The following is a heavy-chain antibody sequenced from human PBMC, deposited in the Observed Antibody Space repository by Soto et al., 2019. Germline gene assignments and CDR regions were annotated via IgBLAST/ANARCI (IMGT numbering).Heavy chain of an antibody. CDR1: GFTFSVYW. J-gene: IGHJ4*02. CDR2: IKQDGSET. CDR3: AGCAGWAC. Sequence: DVQLVESGGGLVQPGGSLRLSCAASGFTFSVYWMMWVRQAPGKGLEWVGNIKQDGSETYYVDSVKGRFSISRDNAKNSLYLQMSSLRAEDTSVYYCAGCAGWACWGQGTLVTVSS. V-gene: IGHV3-7*01.